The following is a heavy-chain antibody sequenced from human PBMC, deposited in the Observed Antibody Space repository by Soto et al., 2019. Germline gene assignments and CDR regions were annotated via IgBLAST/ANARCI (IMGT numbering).Heavy chain of an antibody. V-gene: IGHV3-7*01. D-gene: IGHD5-18*01. CDR3: ARDDTEFDY. J-gene: IGHJ4*02. CDR2: IKQDGSEK. Sequence: EVQLVESGGGLVQPGGSLRLSCAASGFTFSSDWMSWVRQAPGKGLELVANIKQDGSEKYYVDSVKGRFTISRDNAKNSLYLHMNSLRAEDTAVYYCARDDTEFDYWGQGTLVTVSS. CDR1: GFTFSSDW.